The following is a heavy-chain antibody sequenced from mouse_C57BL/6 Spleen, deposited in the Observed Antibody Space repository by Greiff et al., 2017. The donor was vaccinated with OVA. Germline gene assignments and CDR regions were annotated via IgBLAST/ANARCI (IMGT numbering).Heavy chain of an antibody. CDR1: GYSITSGYD. V-gene: IGHV3-1*01. CDR2: ISYSGST. D-gene: IGHD2-1*01. J-gene: IGHJ1*03. CDR3: AREGYGNKYFDV. Sequence: ESGPGMVKPSQSLSLTCTVTGYSITSGYDWHWIRHFPGNKLEWMGYISYSGSTNYNPSLKSRISITHDTSKNHFFLKLNSVTTEDTATYYCAREGYGNKYFDVWGTGTTVTVSS.